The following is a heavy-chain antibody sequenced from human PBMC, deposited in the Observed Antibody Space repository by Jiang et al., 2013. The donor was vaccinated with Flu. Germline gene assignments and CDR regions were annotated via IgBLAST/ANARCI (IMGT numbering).Heavy chain of an antibody. CDR2: INPSSGAT. J-gene: IGHJ4*02. V-gene: IGHV1-2*02. CDR3: ARDWGTVFAARRGYFDY. CDR1: GYTFTVYY. D-gene: IGHD3-16*01. Sequence: SGAEVKEPGASLNVSCKTSGYTFTVYYLHWLRQAPGQAPEWMGWINPSSGATKYAQKFQDRVTMTRDTSIRTAYMELSRLTSDDTAVYFCARDWGTVFAARRGYFDYWGQGT.